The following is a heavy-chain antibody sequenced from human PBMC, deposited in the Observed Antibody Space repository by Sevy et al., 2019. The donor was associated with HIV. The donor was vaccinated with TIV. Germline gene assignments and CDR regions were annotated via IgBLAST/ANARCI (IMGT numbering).Heavy chain of an antibody. Sequence: GGSLRLSCAASGFSVSDTYMSWVRQAPGKGLEWVSVIYSGDKTYHADSVKGRFTISRDSSKNTINLQLKSLRTEDTAVYYCARLNVYYYDDDGYYTTGNAFDIWGQGTMVTVSS. CDR2: IYSGDKT. V-gene: IGHV3-53*01. D-gene: IGHD3-22*01. CDR1: GFSVSDTY. J-gene: IGHJ3*02. CDR3: ARLNVYYYDDDGYYTTGNAFDI.